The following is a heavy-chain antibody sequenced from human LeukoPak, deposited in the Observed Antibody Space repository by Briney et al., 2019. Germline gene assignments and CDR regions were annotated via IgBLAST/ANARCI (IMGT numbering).Heavy chain of an antibody. CDR3: ASLGCCSSTSCYNRWYYYYYYGMDV. V-gene: IGHV4-59*08. CDR1: GGSISSYY. D-gene: IGHD2-2*02. CDR2: IYYSGST. J-gene: IGHJ6*02. Sequence: SETLSLTCTVSGGSISSYYWSWIRQPPGKGLEWIGYIYYSGSTNYNPSLKSRVTISVDTSKNQFSLKLSSVTAADTAVYYCASLGCCSSTSCYNRWYYYYYYGMDVWGQGTTVTVSS.